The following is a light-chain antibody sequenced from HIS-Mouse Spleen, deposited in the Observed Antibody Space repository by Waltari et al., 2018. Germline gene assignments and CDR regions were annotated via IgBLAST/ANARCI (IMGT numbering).Light chain of an antibody. J-gene: IGKJ4*01. CDR1: QRVSSN. V-gene: IGKV3-15*01. Sequence: EIVMTQSPATLSVSPGERATLSCRASQRVSSNLAWYQQKPGQAPRLLIYGASTRATGIRARFSGSGSGTEFTLTISSMQSEDFAVYYCQQYNNWPPLTIGGGTKVEIK. CDR3: QQYNNWPPLT. CDR2: GAS.